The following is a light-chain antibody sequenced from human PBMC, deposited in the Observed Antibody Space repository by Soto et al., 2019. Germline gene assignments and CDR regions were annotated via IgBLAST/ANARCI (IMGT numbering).Light chain of an antibody. CDR1: QSISMW. CDR2: KAS. J-gene: IGKJ1*01. V-gene: IGKV1-5*03. CDR3: QQYNTYPWT. Sequence: DIEMTQSPSSLSASVVDRVKITFLASQSISMWLAWYQQKPGKAPKLLIYKASSLESGVPSRFSGSASGTEFTLTISSLQPDDFATYYCQQYNTYPWTCGQGTKVDI.